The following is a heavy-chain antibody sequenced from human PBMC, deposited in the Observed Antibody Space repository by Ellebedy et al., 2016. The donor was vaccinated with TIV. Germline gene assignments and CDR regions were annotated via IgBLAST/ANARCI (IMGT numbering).Heavy chain of an antibody. Sequence: AASVQVSCKTSGYTFTNYPISWVRQAPGQGLEWTGWINTYNGNIKYAQKIQGRVTVTTDTSTSTAYMELRSLTYDDTAVYYCARYRLGEGSGYEFLDYWGQGTLVTVSS. D-gene: IGHD5-12*01. V-gene: IGHV1-18*01. CDR1: GYTFTNYP. J-gene: IGHJ4*02. CDR2: INTYNGNI. CDR3: ARYRLGEGSGYEFLDY.